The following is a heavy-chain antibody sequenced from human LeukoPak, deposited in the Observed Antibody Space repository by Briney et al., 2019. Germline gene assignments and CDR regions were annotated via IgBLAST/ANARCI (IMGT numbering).Heavy chain of an antibody. CDR3: AVGGATGTTGDYFDY. CDR2: MNPNSGNT. D-gene: IGHD1-1*01. CDR1: GYTFTSYD. Sequence: ASVKVSCKASGYTFTSYDINWVRQATGQGLEWMGWMNPNSGNTGYAQKFQGRVIMTRNTSISTAYMELSSLRSEDTAVYYCAVGGATGTTGDYFDYWGQGTLVTVSS. V-gene: IGHV1-8*01. J-gene: IGHJ4*02.